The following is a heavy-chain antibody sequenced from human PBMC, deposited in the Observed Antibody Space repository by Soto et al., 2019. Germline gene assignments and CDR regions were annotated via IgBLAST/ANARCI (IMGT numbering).Heavy chain of an antibody. CDR3: ARDLSRFLEWLGY. D-gene: IGHD3-3*01. Sequence: QVQLVQSGAEVKKPGASVKVSCKASGYTFTSYYMHWVRQAPGQGLEWMGIINPSGGNTSYAQKFPGRVTMTRDTSTSTVYMELSSLRSEDTAVYYWARDLSRFLEWLGYWGQGTLVTVSS. CDR1: GYTFTSYY. V-gene: IGHV1-46*03. CDR2: INPSGGNT. J-gene: IGHJ4*02.